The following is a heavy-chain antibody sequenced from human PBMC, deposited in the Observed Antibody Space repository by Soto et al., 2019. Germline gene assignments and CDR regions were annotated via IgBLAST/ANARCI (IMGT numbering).Heavy chain of an antibody. CDR3: ARDTGIAAAATVMDV. D-gene: IGHD6-13*01. CDR2: IIPIFGTP. CDR1: GGTFSSYG. V-gene: IGHV1-69*13. Sequence: SVKVSCKASGGTFSSYGISWVRQAPGQGLEWMGGIIPIFGTPNYAQKFQGRVTITADESTSTAYVELTSLRSEDTAVYYCARDTGIAAAATVMDVWGQGTTVTVS. J-gene: IGHJ6*02.